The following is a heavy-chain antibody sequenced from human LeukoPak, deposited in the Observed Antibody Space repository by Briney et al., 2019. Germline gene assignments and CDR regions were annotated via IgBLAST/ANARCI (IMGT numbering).Heavy chain of an antibody. Sequence: PSETLSLTCTVSGDSTTSSSHYCGWVRQPPGKGLEWIGSIYYSGSTYYNPSLKSRVTISVDTSKNQFSLNLRSVTAADTAVYYCARQGPLSGYDYAAFDYWGQRTLVIVSS. D-gene: IGHD5-12*01. V-gene: IGHV4-39*01. J-gene: IGHJ4*02. CDR2: IYYSGST. CDR3: ARQGPLSGYDYAAFDY. CDR1: GDSTTSSSHY.